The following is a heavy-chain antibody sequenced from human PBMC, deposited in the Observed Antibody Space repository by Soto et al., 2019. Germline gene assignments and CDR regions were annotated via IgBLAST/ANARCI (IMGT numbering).Heavy chain of an antibody. D-gene: IGHD4-4*01. CDR1: GGSVTGNC. CDR2: IDYNGRA. V-gene: IGHV4-59*02. Sequence: SETLSLTCSVSGGSVTGNCWSWVRQPPGKGLEWIGCIDYNGRAHYNPSLTSRVSMSLDTSNNHFSLKLSSMTAADTAMYYCASGQDQSKVGYWAQGTLVIGSS. CDR3: ASGQDQSKVGY. J-gene: IGHJ4*02.